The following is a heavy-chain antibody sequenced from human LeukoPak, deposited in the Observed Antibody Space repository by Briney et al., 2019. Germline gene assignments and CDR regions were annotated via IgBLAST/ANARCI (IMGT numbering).Heavy chain of an antibody. CDR2: IYYSGST. D-gene: IGHD5-18*01. CDR3: AVEGGGYSYGYIDY. J-gene: IGHJ4*02. Sequence: SETLSLTCTVSGGSISSSSYYWGWIRQPPGKGLEWIGSIYYSGSTYYNPSLKSRVTISVDTSKNQFSLKLSSVTAADTAVYYCAVEGGGYSYGYIDYWGQGTLVTVSS. V-gene: IGHV4-39*01. CDR1: GGSISSSSYY.